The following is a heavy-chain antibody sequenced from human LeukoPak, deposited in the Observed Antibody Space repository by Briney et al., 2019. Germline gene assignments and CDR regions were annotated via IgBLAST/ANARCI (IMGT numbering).Heavy chain of an antibody. CDR1: GGTFSSYA. V-gene: IGHV1-69*05. Sequence: SVKVSCKASGGTFSSYAISWVRQAPGQGLEWMGGIIPIFGTANYAQKFQGRVTITTDESTSTAYMELSSLRSEDTAVYYCARDQSWNYVLGYWGQGTLVTVSS. CDR3: ARDQSWNYVLGY. CDR2: IIPIFGTA. J-gene: IGHJ4*02. D-gene: IGHD1-7*01.